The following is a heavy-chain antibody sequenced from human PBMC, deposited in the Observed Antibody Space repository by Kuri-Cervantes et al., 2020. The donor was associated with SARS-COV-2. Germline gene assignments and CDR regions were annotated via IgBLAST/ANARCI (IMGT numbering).Heavy chain of an antibody. Sequence: GGSLRLSCAASGFTFSDYSMNWVRQAPGKGLEWVSYIGSSSSIIYYADSMKGRFTISRDNAKNSLSLQMNSLRAEDTAVYHCARERYYSGHYGMDVWGQGTTVTVSS. D-gene: IGHD3-10*01. CDR3: ARERYYSGHYGMDV. CDR2: IGSSSSII. V-gene: IGHV3-48*01. CDR1: GFTFSDYS. J-gene: IGHJ6*02.